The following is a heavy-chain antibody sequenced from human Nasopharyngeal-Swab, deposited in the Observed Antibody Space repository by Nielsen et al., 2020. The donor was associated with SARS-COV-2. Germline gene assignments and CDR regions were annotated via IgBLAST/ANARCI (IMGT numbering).Heavy chain of an antibody. CDR2: INHGGST. V-gene: IGHV4-34*01. J-gene: IGHJ4*02. D-gene: IGHD2-15*01. CDR3: TRVGRQIGYCSGGSCSRWCRYDY. Sequence: WIRQPPGKGLEWIGEINHGGSTNYNPSLKSRVTISIDTSKNQFSLKLSSVTAADTAVYYCTRVGRQIGYCSGGSCSRWCRYDYWGQGTLVTVSS.